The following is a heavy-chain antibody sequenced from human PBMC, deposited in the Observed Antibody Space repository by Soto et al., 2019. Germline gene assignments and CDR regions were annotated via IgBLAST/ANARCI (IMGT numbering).Heavy chain of an antibody. J-gene: IGHJ6*02. CDR1: GYSFTNYW. CDR2: IYPGDSDT. D-gene: IGHD3-10*01. Sequence: ESLKISWKGSGYSFTNYWIGWVRQMPGKGLEWMGIIYPGDSDTRYSPSFQGQVTISADKSISTAYLQWSSLKASDTAMYYCAGGGVRGVITRTRDYYGMDVWGQGTTVTVSS. CDR3: AGGGVRGVITRTRDYYGMDV. V-gene: IGHV5-51*01.